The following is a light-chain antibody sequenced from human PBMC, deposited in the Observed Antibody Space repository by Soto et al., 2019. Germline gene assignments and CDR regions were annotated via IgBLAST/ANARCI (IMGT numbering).Light chain of an antibody. V-gene: IGLV2-11*01. CDR3: CSYAGRSTLL. Sequence: QSALTQPHSVSGSPGQSVTLSCTGTSSDVGGYNYVSWYQQHPGKAPKLMIYGVTKRPSGVPDRFSGSKSDNTASLTISGLQAEDEADYYCCSYAGRSTLLFGGGTKLTVL. CDR1: SSDVGGYNY. J-gene: IGLJ2*01. CDR2: GVT.